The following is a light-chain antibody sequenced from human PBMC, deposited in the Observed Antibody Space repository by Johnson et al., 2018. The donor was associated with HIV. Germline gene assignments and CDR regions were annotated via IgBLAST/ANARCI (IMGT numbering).Light chain of an antibody. CDR2: EDS. CDR1: SSNIENYF. Sequence: QAVLTQPPSVSAAPGQRVNISCSGHSSNIENYFVSWYQQLPGAAPRLLIYEDSKRPSGIPDRFSGSKSGASATLGLTGLPTGDEADYYCGVRDASLSPHYVFGPGTTITVL. CDR3: GVRDASLSPHYV. V-gene: IGLV1-51*02. J-gene: IGLJ1*01.